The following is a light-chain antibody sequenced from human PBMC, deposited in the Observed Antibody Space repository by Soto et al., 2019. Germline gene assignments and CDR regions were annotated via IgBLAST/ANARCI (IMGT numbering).Light chain of an antibody. Sequence: DIQMTQSPSSLSASVGDRVTITCRASQSISTSLNWYQQRPGKAPKLLIFAASSLQSGVSSRFRGSGTGTDFTLTISSLQPEDFATYYCQQSYSTPRTFGQGTNLEIK. V-gene: IGKV1-39*01. CDR2: AAS. CDR3: QQSYSTPRT. CDR1: QSISTS. J-gene: IGKJ2*01.